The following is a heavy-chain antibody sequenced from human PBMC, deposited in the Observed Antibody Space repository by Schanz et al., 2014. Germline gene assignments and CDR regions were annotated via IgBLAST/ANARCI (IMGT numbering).Heavy chain of an antibody. J-gene: IGHJ4*02. Sequence: QVQLVQSGSEVKKPGASVKVSCKASGYTFTTYGISWVRQAPGQGLEWMGWISAYNGHTNYAQKFQGRVTMTTDTSTSTAYMELSSLRHEDTAVYYCARAAYGGYTSTPLRYWGQGTLVTVSS. CDR2: ISAYNGHT. CDR1: GYTFTTYG. D-gene: IGHD5-12*01. CDR3: ARAAYGGYTSTPLRY. V-gene: IGHV1-18*01.